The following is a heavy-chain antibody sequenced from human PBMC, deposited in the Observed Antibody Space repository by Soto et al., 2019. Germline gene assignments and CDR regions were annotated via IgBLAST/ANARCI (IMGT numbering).Heavy chain of an antibody. CDR2: ISSSSSYT. CDR1: GFTFSDYY. Sequence: PGGSLILSCAASGFTFSDYYMSWIRQAPGKGLEWVSYISSSSSYTNYADSVKGRFTISRDNAKNSLYLQMNSLRAEDTAVYYCARERNGYNSIFDSWGQGTLVTVSS. CDR3: ARERNGYNSIFDS. D-gene: IGHD5-12*01. V-gene: IGHV3-11*05. J-gene: IGHJ4*02.